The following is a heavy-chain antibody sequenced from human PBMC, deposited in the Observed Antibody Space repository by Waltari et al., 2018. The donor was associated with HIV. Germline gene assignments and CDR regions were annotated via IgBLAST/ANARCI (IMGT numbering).Heavy chain of an antibody. CDR1: GFPFANYA. V-gene: IGHV3-23*01. J-gene: IGHJ4*02. CDR3: AKAREEASTMTARFDS. D-gene: IGHD2-21*02. Sequence: EVHLLESGGGLVHPGGSLRLSCATSGFPFANYAMAWVRQAPGTGLEWVSTISATGGSKYYAVSVKGRLTISRDNSKNTLFLHMNSLRVDDTAVYFCAKAREEASTMTARFDSWGQGSLVTVSA. CDR2: ISATGGSK.